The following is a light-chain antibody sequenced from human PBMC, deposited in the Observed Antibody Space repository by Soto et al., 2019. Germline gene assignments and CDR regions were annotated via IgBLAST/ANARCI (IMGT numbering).Light chain of an antibody. CDR3: TSYAGSDNFGV. J-gene: IGLJ1*01. CDR2: EVS. CDR1: SSDVGGYNY. V-gene: IGLV2-8*01. Sequence: QSALTQPPSASGSPGQSVTISCIGTSSDVGGYNYVSWYQQYPGKAPKLMIYEVSKRPSGVPDRFSGFKSGNTASLTVSGLQPEDEADYDCTSYAGSDNFGVFGTGTKVTVL.